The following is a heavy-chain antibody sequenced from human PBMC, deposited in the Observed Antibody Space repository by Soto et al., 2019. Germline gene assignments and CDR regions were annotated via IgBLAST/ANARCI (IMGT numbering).Heavy chain of an antibody. CDR1: GGTFSSYA. D-gene: IGHD2-21*02. CDR3: ARVKTIVVVTATTEYYFDY. J-gene: IGHJ4*02. CDR2: IIPIFGTA. V-gene: IGHV1-69*13. Sequence: GASVKVSCKASGGTFSSYAISWVRQAPGQGLEWMGGIIPIFGTANYAQKFQGRVTITADESTSTAYMELSSLRSEDTAVYYCARVKTIVVVTATTEYYFDYWGQGTLVTVSS.